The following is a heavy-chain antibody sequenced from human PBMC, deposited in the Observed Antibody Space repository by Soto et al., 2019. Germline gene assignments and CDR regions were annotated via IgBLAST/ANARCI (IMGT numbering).Heavy chain of an antibody. CDR2: ITDNGGST. J-gene: IGHJ4*02. CDR3: AKERATTNAFDY. V-gene: IGHV3-23*01. Sequence: GGSLRLSCAASGFTFSRDGMSWVRQAPGKGLEWVSLITDNGGSTYYADSVKGRFTISRDNTKKTLFLQMNSLRAEDTAVYYCAKERATTNAFDYWGQGALVTVSS. D-gene: IGHD4-17*01. CDR1: GFTFSRDG.